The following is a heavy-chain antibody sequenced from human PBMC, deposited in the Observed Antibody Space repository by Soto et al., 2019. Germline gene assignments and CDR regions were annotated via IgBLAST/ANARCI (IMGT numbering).Heavy chain of an antibody. CDR3: AKVPLVLSNAFDL. D-gene: IGHD2-8*02. Sequence: GGSLRLSCAASEFTFSTYAMTWVRQAPGRGLQWVATISDSGDTTYYSASVKGRFTISRDNSQKMLFLQMNSLRAEDTAMYYCAKVPLVLSNAFDLWGQGTKVTVSS. CDR1: EFTFSTYA. J-gene: IGHJ3*01. CDR2: ISDSGDTT. V-gene: IGHV3-23*01.